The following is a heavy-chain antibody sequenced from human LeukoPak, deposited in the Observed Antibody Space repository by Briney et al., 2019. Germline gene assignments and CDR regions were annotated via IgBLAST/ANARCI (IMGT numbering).Heavy chain of an antibody. J-gene: IGHJ4*02. Sequence: SETLSLTCTVSGGSISSYYWSWIRQPPGKGLEWIGYIYYSGSTNYNPSLKSRVTISVDTSKNQFSLKLSSVTAADSAVYYCARGSYSSGWYDTFDYWGQGTLVTVSS. CDR2: IYYSGST. CDR1: GGSISSYY. V-gene: IGHV4-59*01. D-gene: IGHD6-19*01. CDR3: ARGSYSSGWYDTFDY.